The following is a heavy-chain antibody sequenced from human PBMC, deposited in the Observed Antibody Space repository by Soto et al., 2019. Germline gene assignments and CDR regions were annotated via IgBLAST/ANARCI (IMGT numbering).Heavy chain of an antibody. CDR2: IYYSGST. J-gene: IGHJ6*02. D-gene: IGHD3-3*01. Sequence: PSETLSLTCTVSGGSISSGGYYWSWIRQHPGKGLEWIGYIYYSGSTYYNPSLKSRVTISVDTSKNQFSLKLSSVTAADTAVYYCAGCITSSLLGMDVWGQGTTVTVSS. CDR3: AGCITSSLLGMDV. V-gene: IGHV4-31*03. CDR1: GGSISSGGYY.